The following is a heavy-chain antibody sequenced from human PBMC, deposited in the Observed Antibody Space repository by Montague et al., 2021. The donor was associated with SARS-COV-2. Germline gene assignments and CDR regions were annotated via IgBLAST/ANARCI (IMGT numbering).Heavy chain of an antibody. CDR2: IYYRGAT. D-gene: IGHD5-24*01. CDR1: GGSISSYY. V-gene: IGHV4-59*01. CDR3: AREDRWNWFDP. Sequence: SETLSLTCTVSGGSISSYYWSWIRQSPWKGLEWIGYIYYRGATNYNPSLKSRVTLSIDTSKNQFSLKLISVAAADTAVYFCAREDRWNWFDPWGQGVLVTVSS. J-gene: IGHJ5*02.